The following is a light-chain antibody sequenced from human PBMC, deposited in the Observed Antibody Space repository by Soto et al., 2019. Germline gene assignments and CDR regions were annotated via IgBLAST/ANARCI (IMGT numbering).Light chain of an antibody. CDR1: SSDVGGYNY. Sequence: QAVVTQPRSVSGSPGQSVTISCTGTSSDVGGYNYVSWYQQHPGKAPKLMIYDVSKRPSGVPDRFSGSKSGNTASLTISGLQAEDEADYSCCSYAGSYTYVFGTGTKLTVL. J-gene: IGLJ1*01. CDR3: CSYAGSYTYV. CDR2: DVS. V-gene: IGLV2-11*01.